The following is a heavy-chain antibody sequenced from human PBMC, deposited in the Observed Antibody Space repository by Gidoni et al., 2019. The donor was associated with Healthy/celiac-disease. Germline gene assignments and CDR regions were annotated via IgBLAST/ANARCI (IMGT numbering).Heavy chain of an antibody. V-gene: IGHV5-10-1*03. J-gene: IGHJ6*02. CDR3: ARPLIAARPYYGMDV. Sequence: EVQLVQSGAEVKKPGESLRISCKGSGYSFTSYWISWVRQMPGKGLEWMGRIDPSDSYTNYRPSFQGHVTISADKSISTAYLQWSSLKASDTAMYYCARPLIAARPYYGMDVWGQGTTVTVSS. CDR1: GYSFTSYW. CDR2: IDPSDSYT. D-gene: IGHD6-6*01.